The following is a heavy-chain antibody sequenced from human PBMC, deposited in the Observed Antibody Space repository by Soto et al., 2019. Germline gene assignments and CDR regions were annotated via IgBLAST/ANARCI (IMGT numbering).Heavy chain of an antibody. D-gene: IGHD3-9*01. J-gene: IGHJ4*02. Sequence: ASVKVSCKASGYTFTSYAMHWVRQAPGQRLEWMGWINAGNGNTKYSQKFQGRVTITRDTSASTAYMELSGLRSEDTAVYYCARDKSHILTGYYGYFDYWGQGTLVTVSS. V-gene: IGHV1-3*01. CDR2: INAGNGNT. CDR3: ARDKSHILTGYYGYFDY. CDR1: GYTFTSYA.